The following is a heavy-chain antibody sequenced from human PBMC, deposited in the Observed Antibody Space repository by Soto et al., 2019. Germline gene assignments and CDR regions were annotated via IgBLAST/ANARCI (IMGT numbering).Heavy chain of an antibody. J-gene: IGHJ4*02. CDR3: ARSNSEAGWGQFDY. V-gene: IGHV3-30-3*01. CDR1: GFTFSIYA. Sequence: QVQLVGSGGGVVQPGTSLRLSCAASGFTFSIYAMHWVRQAPEKGLEWVAVISSDGTNKNHADSVRGRFRISRDNSNNMLHLQMDNMRVDDTGVYYCARSNSEAGWGQFDYWGQGNLVTVSS. CDR2: ISSDGTNK. D-gene: IGHD1-26*01.